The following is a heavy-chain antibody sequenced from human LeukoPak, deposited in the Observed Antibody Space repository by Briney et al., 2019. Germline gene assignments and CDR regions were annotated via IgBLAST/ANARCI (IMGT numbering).Heavy chain of an antibody. V-gene: IGHV3-53*01. Sequence: PGGSLRLSCAASGFSVTTNYMTWVRQAPGKGLEWVSVIYADGGTYYADSMKGRFTMSRDSSRNTLYLQMNSLRAEDTAVYYCAKDLQYSSPPSNFDPWGQGTLVTVSS. CDR3: AKDLQYSSPPSNFDP. D-gene: IGHD6-19*01. CDR1: GFSVTTNY. J-gene: IGHJ5*02. CDR2: IYADGGT.